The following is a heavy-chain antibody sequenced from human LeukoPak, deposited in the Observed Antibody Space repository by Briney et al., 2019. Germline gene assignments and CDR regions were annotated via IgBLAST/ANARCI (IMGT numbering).Heavy chain of an antibody. Sequence: PGGSLRLSCAASGFTFSTYWMHWVRQAPGKGLQWVSTISVSGENTYYADSVKGQFTISRDISKSTLYLQMNSLRDEDTALYYCAKYGSGTYYNGLHWGQGTLVTVSS. J-gene: IGHJ4*02. D-gene: IGHD3-10*01. CDR2: ISVSGENT. CDR3: AKYGSGTYYNGLH. CDR1: GFTFSTYW. V-gene: IGHV3-23*01.